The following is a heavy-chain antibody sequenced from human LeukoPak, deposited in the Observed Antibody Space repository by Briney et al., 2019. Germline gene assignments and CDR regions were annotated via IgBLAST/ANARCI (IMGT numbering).Heavy chain of an antibody. CDR2: ISYDGSNK. J-gene: IGHJ4*02. V-gene: IGHV3-30*18. CDR3: AKGIAAAVDY. Sequence: GRSLRLSCAASGFTFDDYAMHWVRQAPGKGLEWVAVISYDGSNKYYADSVKGRFTISRDNSKNTLYLQMNSLRAEDTAVYYCAKGIAAAVDYWGQGTLVTVSS. CDR1: GFTFDDYA. D-gene: IGHD6-13*01.